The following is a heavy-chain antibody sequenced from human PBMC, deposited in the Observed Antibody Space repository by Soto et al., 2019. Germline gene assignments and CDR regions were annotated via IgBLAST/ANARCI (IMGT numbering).Heavy chain of an antibody. D-gene: IGHD4-17*01. CDR3: AKSKGVLEILKTTVTTFWGPFHI. CDR2: ISWNSGSR. CDR1: GFTFDDYA. J-gene: IGHJ3*02. V-gene: IGHV3-9*01. Sequence: VQLVESGGGLVQPGRSLRLSCAASGFTFDDYAMHWVRQVPGKGPEWVSGISWNSGSRGYAESVRGRFTISRDNAKNSLYLQMNSLRAEDTALYYCAKSKGVLEILKTTVTTFWGPFHIWGQGTMVTVSS.